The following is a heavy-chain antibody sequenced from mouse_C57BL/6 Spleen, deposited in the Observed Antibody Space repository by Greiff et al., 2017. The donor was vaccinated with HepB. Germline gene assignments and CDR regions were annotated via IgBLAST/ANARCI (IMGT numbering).Heavy chain of an antibody. D-gene: IGHD1-1*01. J-gene: IGHJ3*01. CDR2: IYPGDGDT. CDR1: GYAFSSSW. Sequence: QVQLQQSGPELVKPGASVKISCKASGYAFSSSWMNWVKQRPGKGLEWIGRIYPGDGDTNYNGKFKGKATLTADKSSSTAYMQLSSLTSEDSAVYFCAREGGGYGEEFAYWGQGTLVTVSA. CDR3: AREGGGYGEEFAY. V-gene: IGHV1-82*01.